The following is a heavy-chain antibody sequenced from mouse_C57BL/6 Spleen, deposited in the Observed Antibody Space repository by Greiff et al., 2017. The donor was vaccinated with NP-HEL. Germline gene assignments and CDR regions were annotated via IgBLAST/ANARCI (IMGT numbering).Heavy chain of an antibody. CDR3: ARRGGYGSSYVPRYFDY. V-gene: IGHV1-26*01. CDR2: INPNNGGT. D-gene: IGHD1-1*01. Sequence: EVQLQQSGPELVKPGASVKISCKASGYTFTDYYMNWVKQSHGKSLEWIGDINPNNGGTSYNQKFKGKATLTVDKSSSTAYMELRSLTSEDSAGYYCARRGGYGSSYVPRYFDYGGQGTTLTVSS. J-gene: IGHJ2*01. CDR1: GYTFTDYY.